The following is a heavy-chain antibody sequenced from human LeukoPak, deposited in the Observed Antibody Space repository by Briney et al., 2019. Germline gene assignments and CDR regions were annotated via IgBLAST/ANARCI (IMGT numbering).Heavy chain of an antibody. Sequence: PGGSLRLSCAPSGVTLTSYTMHWVCQAPRTGLEWVALLSYDGNNRYYADSAKGAFTISRDNSMNTLYLQMNSLRVQETAVYYCGSGEHNDGWSHWLDPWGQGSLVTVSS. D-gene: IGHD6-19*01. CDR3: GSGEHNDGWSHWLDP. CDR1: GVTLTSYT. V-gene: IGHV3-30-3*01. J-gene: IGHJ5*02. CDR2: LSYDGNNR.